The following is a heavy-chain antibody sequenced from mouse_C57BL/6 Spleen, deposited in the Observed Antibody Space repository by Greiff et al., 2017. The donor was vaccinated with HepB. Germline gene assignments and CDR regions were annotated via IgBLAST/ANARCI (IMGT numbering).Heavy chain of an antibody. J-gene: IGHJ4*01. CDR2: ISYDGSN. CDR3: ASLLVYAMDY. V-gene: IGHV3-6*01. CDR1: GYSITSGYY. D-gene: IGHD1-1*01. Sequence: EVQLVESGPGLVKPSQSLSLTCSVTGYSITSGYYWNWIRQFPGNKLEWMGYISYDGSNNYNPSLKNRISITRDTSKNQFFLKLNSVTTEDTATYYCASLLVYAMDYWGQGTSVTVSS.